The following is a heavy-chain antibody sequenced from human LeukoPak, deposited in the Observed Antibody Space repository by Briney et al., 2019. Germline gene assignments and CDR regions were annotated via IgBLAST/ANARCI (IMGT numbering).Heavy chain of an antibody. D-gene: IGHD3-22*01. CDR1: GFTVSSNY. Sequence: PGGSLRLSCAASGFTVSSNYMSWVRQAPGKGLEWVSVIYSGGSTYYADSVKGRFTISRDNSKSTLYIQMNSLRAEDTAVYYCARVPYDSSGYYSDYFDYWGQGTLVTVSS. CDR3: ARVPYDSSGYYSDYFDY. V-gene: IGHV3-66*01. CDR2: IYSGGST. J-gene: IGHJ4*02.